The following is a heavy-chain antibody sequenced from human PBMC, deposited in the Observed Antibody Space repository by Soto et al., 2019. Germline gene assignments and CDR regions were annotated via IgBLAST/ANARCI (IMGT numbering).Heavy chain of an antibody. V-gene: IGHV4-59*08. J-gene: IGHJ5*02. CDR1: GGSISSYY. CDR3: ARLGYCSSTSCSTYNWFDP. D-gene: IGHD2-2*02. Sequence: SETLSLTCTVSGGSISSYYWSWIRQPPGKGLEWIGFIYYSGSTNYNPFLKSRVTISVDTSKNQFFLKLSSVTAADTAVFYCARLGYCSSTSCSTYNWFDPWGQGTLVTVSS. CDR2: IYYSGST.